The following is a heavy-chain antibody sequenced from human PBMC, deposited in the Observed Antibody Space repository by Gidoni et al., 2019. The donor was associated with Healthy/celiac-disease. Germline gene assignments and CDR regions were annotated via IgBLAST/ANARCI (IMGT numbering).Heavy chain of an antibody. D-gene: IGHD3-9*01. CDR3: ARTGHYDILTGYPPYYYYMDV. V-gene: IGHV1-69*06. J-gene: IGHJ6*03. Sequence: QVQLVQSGAEVKKPGSSVKVSCKASGGTFSSYAISWVRQAPGQGLEWMGGIIPIFGTANYAQKFQGRVTITADKSTSTAYMELSSLRSEGTAVYYCARTGHYDILTGYPPYYYYMDVWGKGTTVTVSS. CDR1: GGTFSSYA. CDR2: IIPIFGTA.